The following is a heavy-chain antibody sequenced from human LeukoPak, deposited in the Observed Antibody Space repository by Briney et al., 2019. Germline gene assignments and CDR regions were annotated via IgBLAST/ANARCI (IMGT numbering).Heavy chain of an antibody. CDR2: ISSSSSII. D-gene: IGHD5-18*01. V-gene: IGHV3-48*01. CDR1: GFTFSSYS. Sequence: GGSLRLSCAASGFTFSSYSMNWVRQAPGKGLEWVSYISSSSSIIYYADSVKGRFTISRDNAKNSLYLQMNSLRAEDTAVYYRARDRPYSNGVFDYWGQGTLVTVSS. CDR3: ARDRPYSNGVFDY. J-gene: IGHJ4*02.